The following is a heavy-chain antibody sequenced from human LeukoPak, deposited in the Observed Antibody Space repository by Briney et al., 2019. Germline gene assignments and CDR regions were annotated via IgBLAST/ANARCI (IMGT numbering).Heavy chain of an antibody. V-gene: IGHV3-74*01. J-gene: IGHJ4*02. CDR2: INSDGSST. CDR1: GFTFSSYW. CDR3: AGDYGGNNLFDY. Sequence: PGGSLRLSCAASGFTFSSYWMHWVRQAPGKGLAWVSRINSDGSSTSYADSVKGRFTISRDNSKNTLYLQMDSLRAEDTAVYYCAGDYGGNNLFDYWGQGTLVTVSS. D-gene: IGHD4-23*01.